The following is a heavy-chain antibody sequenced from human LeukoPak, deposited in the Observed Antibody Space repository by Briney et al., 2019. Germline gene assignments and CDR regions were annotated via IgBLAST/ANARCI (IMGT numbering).Heavy chain of an antibody. J-gene: IGHJ3*01. V-gene: IGHV3-23*01. Sequence: GGSLRPSCVASGFRFSTYAMSWVRQSPGKGLEWVSGISGSGDDSSSGGTTHYEDSVRGRFTISRDNSKNTLHLEMNSLRVEDTALYYCAKDYTICAGDCSSPGDAFDLWGQGTMVTVSS. D-gene: IGHD2-21*02. CDR1: GFRFSTYA. CDR2: ISGSGDDSSSGGTT. CDR3: AKDYTICAGDCSSPGDAFDL.